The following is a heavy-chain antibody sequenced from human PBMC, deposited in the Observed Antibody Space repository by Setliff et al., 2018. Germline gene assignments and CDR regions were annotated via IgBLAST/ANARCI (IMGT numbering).Heavy chain of an antibody. D-gene: IGHD2-8*02. J-gene: IGHJ4*02. V-gene: IGHV4-34*01. CDR2: INHSGST. CDR3: TVYNTGSSKDHY. CDR1: GGYFSGYY. Sequence: SETLSLTCAVYGGYFSGYYWSWIRQPPGKGLEWIGEINHSGSTNYNPSLKSRVTISVDTSKNQLSLKLSSVTAADTALYYCTVYNTGSSKDHYWGQGTPVTVSS.